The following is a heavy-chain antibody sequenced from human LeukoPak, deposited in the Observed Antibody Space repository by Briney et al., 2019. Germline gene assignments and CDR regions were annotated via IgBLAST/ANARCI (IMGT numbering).Heavy chain of an antibody. CDR2: IWYDGSNK. Sequence: GRCLRLSCAASGLTLSSYGMHWVSQAPGKGLEWVAVIWYDGSNKYYADSVKCRFTISRDNSKNTLDLQMNSLRAEDTAVYYCAKDKYCYGSGTYYPDLTFDYWGQGTLVTVSS. V-gene: IGHV3-33*06. D-gene: IGHD3-10*01. CDR3: AKDKYCYGSGTYYPDLTFDY. J-gene: IGHJ4*02. CDR1: GLTLSSYG.